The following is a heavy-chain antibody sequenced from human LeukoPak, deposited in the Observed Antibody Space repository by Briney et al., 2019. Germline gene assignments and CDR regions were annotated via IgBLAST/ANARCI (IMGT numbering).Heavy chain of an antibody. CDR3: ARARTSIVRGAPDY. D-gene: IGHD3-10*01. V-gene: IGHV4-39*01. Sequence: SETLSLTCNVSGGSISSSSYYWDWIRQPPGKGLEWIGSIYYSGSTYYNPSLKSRVTLSVDTSKNRFSLKLNSVTAADTAVYYCARARTSIVRGAPDYWGQGTLVTVSS. CDR2: IYYSGST. J-gene: IGHJ4*02. CDR1: GGSISSSSYY.